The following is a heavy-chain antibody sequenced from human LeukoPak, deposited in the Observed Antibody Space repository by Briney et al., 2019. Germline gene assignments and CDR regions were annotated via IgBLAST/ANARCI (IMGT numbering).Heavy chain of an antibody. V-gene: IGHV4-59*01. CDR2: IYYSGST. J-gene: IGHJ4*02. CDR1: GGSITSYN. D-gene: IGHD4-23*01. CDR3: ARGPNYGGIDY. Sequence: KSSETLSLTCTVSGGSITSYNWSWIRQSPGKGLEWIGYIYYSGSTNYNPSLKSRVTMSVDTSKNQFSLRLSSVTAADTAVYYCARGPNYGGIDYWGQGTLVTVSS.